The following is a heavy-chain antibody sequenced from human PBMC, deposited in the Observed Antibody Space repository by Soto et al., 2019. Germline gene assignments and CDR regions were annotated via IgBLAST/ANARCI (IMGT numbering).Heavy chain of an antibody. CDR3: ARDQPGYSYGYGLGY. CDR1: GFTFSSYS. V-gene: IGHV3-21*01. D-gene: IGHD5-18*01. J-gene: IGHJ4*02. Sequence: EVQLVESGGGLVKPGGSLRLSCAASGFTFSSYSMNWVRQAPAKGLEWVSSISSSSSYIYYADSVKGQFTISRDNAKNSLYLQMKRLRAEDTAVYYCARDQPGYSYGYGLGYWGQGTLVTVSS. CDR2: ISSSSSYI.